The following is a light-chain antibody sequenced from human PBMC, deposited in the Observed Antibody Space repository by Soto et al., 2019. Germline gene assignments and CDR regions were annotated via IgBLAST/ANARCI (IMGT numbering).Light chain of an antibody. V-gene: IGKV1-9*01. Sequence: DIHLTQSPSFLSASVGDRVTITCRPSQAVPNNMAWYQQKPGKPPKLLIYEESNLHSGVPSRFSGRKSGTHFPLTIGLLHHEDFANYYCQHVKTYPRTFGGGTKVEIK. CDR3: QHVKTYPRT. CDR2: EES. J-gene: IGKJ4*01. CDR1: QAVPNN.